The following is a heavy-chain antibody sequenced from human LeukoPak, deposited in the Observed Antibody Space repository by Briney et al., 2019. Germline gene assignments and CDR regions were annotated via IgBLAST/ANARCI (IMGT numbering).Heavy chain of an antibody. J-gene: IGHJ4*02. CDR3: ARGTFWSGYYHDY. D-gene: IGHD3-3*01. Sequence: PSETLSLTCAVSGGSISSGGYSWSWIRQPPGKGLEWIGYIYHSGSTYYNPSLKSRVTISVDRSKNQFSLKLSSVTAADTAVYYCARGTFWSGYYHDYWGQGTLVTVSS. CDR2: IYHSGST. CDR1: GGSISSGGYS. V-gene: IGHV4-30-2*01.